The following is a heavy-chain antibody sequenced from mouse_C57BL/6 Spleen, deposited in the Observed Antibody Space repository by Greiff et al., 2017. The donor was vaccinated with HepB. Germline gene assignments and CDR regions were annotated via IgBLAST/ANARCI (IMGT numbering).Heavy chain of an antibody. CDR3: ARDSGTGTWGVAY. V-gene: IGHV5-4*01. J-gene: IGHJ3*01. CDR2: ISDGGSYT. D-gene: IGHD4-1*01. Sequence: EVQLQQSGGGLVKPGGSLKLSCAASGFTFSSYAMSWVRQTPEKRLEWVATISDGGSYTYYPDNVKGRFTISRDNAKNNLYLQMSHLKSEDTAMYYCARDSGTGTWGVAYWGQGTLVTVSA. CDR1: GFTFSSYA.